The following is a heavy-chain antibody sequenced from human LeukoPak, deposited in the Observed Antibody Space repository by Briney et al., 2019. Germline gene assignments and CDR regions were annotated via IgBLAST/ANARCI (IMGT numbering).Heavy chain of an antibody. CDR1: GFTFSSYE. V-gene: IGHV3-48*03. D-gene: IGHD1-14*01. CDR2: ISSSGSTI. Sequence: GGSLRLSCAASGFTFSSYEMNRVRQAPGKGLEWVSYISSSGSTIYYADSVKGRFTISRDNAKNSLYLQMNSLRAEDTAVYYCVKNNPLDSWAKEPLFTFSS. CDR3: VKNNPLDS. J-gene: IGHJ5*01.